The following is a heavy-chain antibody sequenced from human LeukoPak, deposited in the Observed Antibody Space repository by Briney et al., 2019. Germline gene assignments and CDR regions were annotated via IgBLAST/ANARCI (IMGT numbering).Heavy chain of an antibody. Sequence: GGSLRLSCAASGFTFSSYSMNWVRRAPGKGLEWVSYISSSSSTIYYADSVKGRFTISRDNAKNSLYLQMNSLRAGDTAVYYCARVPNHNFYGMDVWGQGTTVTVSS. V-gene: IGHV3-48*01. CDR1: GFTFSSYS. CDR2: ISSSSSTI. D-gene: IGHD1-1*01. J-gene: IGHJ6*02. CDR3: ARVPNHNFYGMDV.